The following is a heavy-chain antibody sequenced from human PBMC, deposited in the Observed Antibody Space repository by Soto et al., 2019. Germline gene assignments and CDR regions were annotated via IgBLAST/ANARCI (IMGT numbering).Heavy chain of an antibody. J-gene: IGHJ4*02. Sequence: GGPLRLSCAASGFIFNSRYMSWVRQAPGKGLEWVANINQDGSDKRCVDSVKGRFTISRDNARNSLYLQMNSLRVEDTAVYYCARVEIGSYDYWGQGALVTVSS. V-gene: IGHV3-7*01. CDR2: INQDGSDK. CDR3: ARVEIGSYDY. CDR1: GFIFNSRY. D-gene: IGHD1-26*01.